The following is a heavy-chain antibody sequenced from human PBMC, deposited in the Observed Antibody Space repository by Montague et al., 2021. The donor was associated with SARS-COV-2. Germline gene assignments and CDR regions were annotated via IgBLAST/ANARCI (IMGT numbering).Heavy chain of an antibody. CDR2: ISSSSSYI. V-gene: IGHV3-21*01. CDR3: ARDWRLRLGELSLYGNDAFAI. CDR1: GFTFSSYS. J-gene: IGHJ3*02. Sequence: SLRLSCAASGFTFSSYSMNWVRQAPGKGLEWVSSISSSSSYIYYVDSVKGRFTISRDNAKNSLYLQMNSLRAEDTAVYYCARDWRLRLGELSLYGNDAFAIWGQGTMVTVSS. D-gene: IGHD3-16*02.